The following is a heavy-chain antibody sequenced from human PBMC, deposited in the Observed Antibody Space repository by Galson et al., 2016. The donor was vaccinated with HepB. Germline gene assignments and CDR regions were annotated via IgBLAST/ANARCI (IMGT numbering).Heavy chain of an antibody. D-gene: IGHD1-1*01. Sequence: SLRLSCAASGFTFSIHDMHWVRQAPGKGLEWVSAIDTAGDTYYADSAKGRYTITRENAKNSLQLQMNSLRAGDRAVYYCARGKSLLTMPWNYGLDVWGKGTTVSVSS. CDR3: ARGKSLLTMPWNYGLDV. V-gene: IGHV3-13*01. CDR1: GFTFSIHD. CDR2: IDTAGDT. J-gene: IGHJ6*04.